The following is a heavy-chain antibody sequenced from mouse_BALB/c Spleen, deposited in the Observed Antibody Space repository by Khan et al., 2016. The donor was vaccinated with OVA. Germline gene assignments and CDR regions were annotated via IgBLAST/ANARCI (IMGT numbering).Heavy chain of an antibody. Sequence: EVELVESGGGLVKPGGSLKLSCAASGFTFSDYYMYWVRQTPEKRLEWVATISDGGSYTYYQDSVQGRFTISRDNAKNNLYLQMSSLKSEDTAMYYCARGENWSVDYWGQGTTLTVSS. V-gene: IGHV5-4*02. D-gene: IGHD4-1*01. CDR3: ARGENWSVDY. J-gene: IGHJ2*01. CDR1: GFTFSDYY. CDR2: ISDGGSYT.